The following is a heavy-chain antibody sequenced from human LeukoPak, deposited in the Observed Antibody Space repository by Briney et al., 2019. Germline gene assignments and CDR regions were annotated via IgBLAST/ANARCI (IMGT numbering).Heavy chain of an antibody. J-gene: IGHJ4*02. CDR3: ARDSRSSWYFDY. V-gene: IGHV4-30-4*08. CDR2: IYYSGST. Sequence: SQTLSLTCTVSGVSISSGDYYWSWIRQPPGKGLEWIGYIYYSGSTYYNPSLKSRVTIPVDTSKNQFSLKLSSVTAADTAVYYCARDSRSSWYFDYWGQGALVTVSS. D-gene: IGHD6-13*01. CDR1: GVSISSGDYY.